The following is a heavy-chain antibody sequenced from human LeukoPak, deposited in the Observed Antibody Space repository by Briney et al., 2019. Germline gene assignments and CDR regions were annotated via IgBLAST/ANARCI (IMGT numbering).Heavy chain of an antibody. D-gene: IGHD2-15*01. V-gene: IGHV1-2*02. J-gene: IGHJ6*03. CDR2: INPNSGGT. Sequence: GASVKVSCKASGYTFTGYYMHWVRQAPGQGLEWMGWINPNSGGTNYAQKFQGRVTMTRDTSISTAYMELSRLRSDDTAVYYCARFGYCSGGSCYGYYYYMDVWGKGTTVTVSS. CDR1: GYTFTGYY. CDR3: ARFGYCSGGSCYGYYYYMDV.